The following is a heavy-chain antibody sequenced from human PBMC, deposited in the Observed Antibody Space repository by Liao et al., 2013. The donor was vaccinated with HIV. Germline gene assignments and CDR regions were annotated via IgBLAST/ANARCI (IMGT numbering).Heavy chain of an antibody. J-gene: IGHJ6*04. CDR2: ILTDGDT. D-gene: IGHD5-24*01. CDR1: SWSIRRGTYY. CDR3: ARERAPYYNFYMDV. Sequence: QVQLREAGPGVVKTSQTLSLTCSVYSWSIRRGTYYWSWVRQPAGKGLEWIGRILTDGDTDYNPSLKSRVTISLDAPKNQFSLKLTSVTAADSGVYYCARERAPYYNFYMDVWGRGTTVIVSS. V-gene: IGHV4-61*02.